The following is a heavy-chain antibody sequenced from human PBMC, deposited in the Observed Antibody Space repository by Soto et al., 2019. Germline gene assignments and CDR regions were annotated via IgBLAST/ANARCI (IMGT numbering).Heavy chain of an antibody. J-gene: IGHJ6*02. CDR2: INHSGST. V-gene: IGHV4-34*01. CDR3: EGLRSRITMVRGVINYGMDV. Sequence: KRSETLSLTCAVYGGSFSGYYWSWIRQPPGKGLEWIGEINHSGSTNYNPSLKSRVTISVDTSKNQFSLKLSSVTAADTAVYYCEGLRSRITMVRGVINYGMDVWGQGTTVTDSS. CDR1: GGSFSGYY. D-gene: IGHD3-10*01.